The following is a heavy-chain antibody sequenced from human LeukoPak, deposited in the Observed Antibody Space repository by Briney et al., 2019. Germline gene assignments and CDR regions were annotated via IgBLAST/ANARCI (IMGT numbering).Heavy chain of an antibody. V-gene: IGHV3-53*01. CDR2: IYSDGNT. J-gene: IGHJ4*02. CDR3: VRDTGGDFDS. Sequence: GGSVRLSCGASGFSVSSNYMTWVRQAPGKGLEWVSVIYSDGNTYYADSVKGRFTISRDNSKNTLYLQMNSLRTEDTAVYYCVRDTGGDFDSWGQGTLVTVSS. D-gene: IGHD1-14*01. CDR1: GFSVSSNY.